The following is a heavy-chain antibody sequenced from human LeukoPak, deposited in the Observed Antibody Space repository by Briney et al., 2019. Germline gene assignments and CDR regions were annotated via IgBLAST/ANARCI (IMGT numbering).Heavy chain of an antibody. CDR2: IYYSGST. V-gene: IGHV4-59*01. J-gene: IGHJ6*03. CDR1: GGSISSYY. CDR3: YYSYMAV. Sequence: SETLSLTCTVSGGSISSYYWSWIRQPPGKGLEWIGYIYYSGSTNYNPSLKSRVTISVDTSKNQFSLKLSSVTAADTAVYPGYYSYMAVWGKGTTVTISS.